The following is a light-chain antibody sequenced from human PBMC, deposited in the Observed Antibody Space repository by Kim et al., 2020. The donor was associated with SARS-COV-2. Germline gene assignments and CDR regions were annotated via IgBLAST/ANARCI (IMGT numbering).Light chain of an antibody. Sequence: ASIGDRVTITCRESQDISNWVAWYQQKPGKAPKLLIFAASSLQSGVPSRFSGSGSGTEFTLTISNLQPEDFATYFCQQAYSFLFTFGPGTKVDIK. V-gene: IGKV1-12*02. CDR3: QQAYSFLFT. CDR1: QDISNW. CDR2: AAS. J-gene: IGKJ3*01.